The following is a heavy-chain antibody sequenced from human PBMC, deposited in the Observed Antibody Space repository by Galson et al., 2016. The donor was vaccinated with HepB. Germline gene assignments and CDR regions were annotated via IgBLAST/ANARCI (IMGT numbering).Heavy chain of an antibody. CDR3: ARDGGQQLVRWERLRKVYYYYPMDV. J-gene: IGHJ6*02. CDR2: IGSGGSTI. Sequence: SLRLSCAASGFTFDRCGMTWFRQAPGKGLEWVSHIGSGGSTISYADSVKGRFTISRDNAKHSLYLQMHSLRDEDTAVYYCARDGGQQLVRWERLRKVYYYYPMDVWSQGTTVTVSS. D-gene: IGHD6-13*01. CDR1: GFTFDRCG. V-gene: IGHV3-48*02.